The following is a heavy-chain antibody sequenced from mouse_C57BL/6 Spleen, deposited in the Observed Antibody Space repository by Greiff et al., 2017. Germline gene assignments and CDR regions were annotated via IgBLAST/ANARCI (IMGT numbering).Heavy chain of an antibody. J-gene: IGHJ3*01. D-gene: IGHD2-5*01. Sequence: DVKLVESGGDLVKPGGSLKLSCAASGFTFSSYGMSWVRQTPDKRLEWVATISSGGSYTYYPDSVKGRFTISRDNAKNTLYLQMSSLKSEDTAMYYCARTYYSTLGFAYWGQGTLVTVSA. CDR2: ISSGGSYT. V-gene: IGHV5-6*02. CDR1: GFTFSSYG. CDR3: ARTYYSTLGFAY.